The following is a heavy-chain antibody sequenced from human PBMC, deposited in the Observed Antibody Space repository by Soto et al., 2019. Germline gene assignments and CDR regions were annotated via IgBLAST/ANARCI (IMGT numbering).Heavy chain of an antibody. CDR3: ANPPPRDAFDI. V-gene: IGHV3-23*01. Sequence: EVQLLESGGGLVQPGGSLRLSCAASGFTFSSYAMRWVRQAPGKGLGWVSAISGSCGSTDYADSVKGRFTISRNNSKHTLYLQMNSLIAEDTAVYYCANPPPRDAFDIWGQGTMVTGAS. CDR2: ISGSCGST. CDR1: GFTFSSYA. J-gene: IGHJ3*02.